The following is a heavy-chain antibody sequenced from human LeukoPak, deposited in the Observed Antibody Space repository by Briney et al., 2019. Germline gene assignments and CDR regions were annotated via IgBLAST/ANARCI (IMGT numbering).Heavy chain of an antibody. J-gene: IGHJ4*02. D-gene: IGHD2-2*02. CDR2: INHSGST. CDR1: GGSFSGYY. Sequence: SSETLSLTCAVYGGSFSGYYWSWIRQPPGKGLEWIGEINHSGSTNYNPSLKSRVTISVDTSKNQFSLKLSSVTAADTAVFYCARRYCSSTSCYRTDYWGQGTLVTVSS. V-gene: IGHV4-34*01. CDR3: ARRYCSSTSCYRTDY.